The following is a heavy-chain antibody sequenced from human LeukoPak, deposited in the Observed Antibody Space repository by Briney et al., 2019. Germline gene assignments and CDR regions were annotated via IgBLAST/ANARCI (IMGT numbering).Heavy chain of an antibody. J-gene: IGHJ4*02. CDR2: IRSDGKYK. CDR3: ASAKFDY. CDR1: GFTFSTYG. Sequence: GGSLRLSCAASGFTFSTYGMHWVRQAPGKGLEWVAYIRSDGKYKPYADSVKGRFTISRDNAKNSLYLQMNSLRAEDTAVYYCASAKFDYWGQGALVTVSS. V-gene: IGHV3-30*02.